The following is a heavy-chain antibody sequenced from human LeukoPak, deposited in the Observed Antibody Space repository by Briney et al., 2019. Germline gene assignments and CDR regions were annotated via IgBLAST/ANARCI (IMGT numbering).Heavy chain of an antibody. J-gene: IGHJ6*03. D-gene: IGHD1-26*01. CDR2: IYHSGST. V-gene: IGHV4-4*02. Sequence: PSETLSLTCAVSGGSISSSNWWSWVRQPPGKGLEWIGEIYHSGSTNYNPSLKSRVTISVDTSKNQFSLKLSSVTAADTAVYYCARDLVGASYYYYYYMDVWGKGTTVTVSS. CDR3: ARDLVGASYYYYYYMDV. CDR1: GGSISSSNW.